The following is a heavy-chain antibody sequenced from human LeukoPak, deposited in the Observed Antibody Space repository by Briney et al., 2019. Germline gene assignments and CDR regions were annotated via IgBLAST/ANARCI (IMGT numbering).Heavy chain of an antibody. D-gene: IGHD5-12*01. Sequence: SVKVSCKASGGTFSSYAISWVRQAPGQGLEWMGGIIPIFGTANYAQKFQGRVTITADESTSTAYMELSSLRSEDTAVYYCARWDSGYDLSHGGYFDLWGRGTLVTVSS. V-gene: IGHV1-69*01. CDR2: IIPIFGTA. CDR3: ARWDSGYDLSHGGYFDL. J-gene: IGHJ2*01. CDR1: GGTFSSYA.